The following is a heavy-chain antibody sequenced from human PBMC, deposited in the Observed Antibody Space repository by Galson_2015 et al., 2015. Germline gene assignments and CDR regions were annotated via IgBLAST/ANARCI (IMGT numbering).Heavy chain of an antibody. Sequence: SVKVSCKASGGTFSSYTISWVRQAPGQGLEWMGRIIPILGIANYAQKFQGRVTITADKSTSAAYMELNSLRSEDTAVYYCAREGAQVAAAGTLPSWYWGQGTLVTVSS. CDR1: GGTFSSYT. V-gene: IGHV1-69*04. CDR3: AREGAQVAAAGTLPSWY. J-gene: IGHJ4*02. CDR2: IIPILGIA. D-gene: IGHD6-13*01.